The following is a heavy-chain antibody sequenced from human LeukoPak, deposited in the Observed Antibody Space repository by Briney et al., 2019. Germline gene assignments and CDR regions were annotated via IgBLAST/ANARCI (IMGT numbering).Heavy chain of an antibody. D-gene: IGHD6-13*01. CDR1: GGSISSYY. CDR2: IDTSGNT. Sequence: PSETLSLTCSVSGGSISSYYWSWIRQPAGKGLEWIGRIDTSGNTNYKPSLKSRVTMSVDTSKKQFSLKLSSVTAADTAVYYCARVSSSWYQDWYFDLWGRGTLVTVSS. CDR3: ARVSSSWYQDWYFDL. V-gene: IGHV4-4*07. J-gene: IGHJ2*01.